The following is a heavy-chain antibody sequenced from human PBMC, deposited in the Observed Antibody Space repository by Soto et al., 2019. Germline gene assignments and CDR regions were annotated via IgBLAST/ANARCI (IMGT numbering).Heavy chain of an antibody. CDR3: ARVSYTVTNYYFDY. J-gene: IGHJ4*02. D-gene: IGHD4-17*01. V-gene: IGHV4-59*01. Sequence: SETLSLTCTVSGGSISSYYLSWIRQPPGKGLEWIGYIYYSGSTNYNPSLKSRVTISVDTSKNQFSLKLSSVTAADTAVYYCARVSYTVTNYYFDYWGQGTLVTVSS. CDR2: IYYSGST. CDR1: GGSISSYY.